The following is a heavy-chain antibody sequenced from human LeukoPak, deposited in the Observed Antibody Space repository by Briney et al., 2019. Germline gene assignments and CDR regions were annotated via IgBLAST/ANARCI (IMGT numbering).Heavy chain of an antibody. CDR3: ARDRGFHDDSSGTFDY. CDR1: GYTFTSYG. D-gene: IGHD3-22*01. V-gene: IGHV1-18*01. J-gene: IGHJ4*02. CDR2: ISAYNGNT. Sequence: ASVKVSCKASGYTFTSYGISWVRQAPGQGLEWMGWISAYNGNTNYAQKLQGRVTMTTDTSTSTAYMELRSLRSDDTAVYYCARDRGFHDDSSGTFDYWGQGTLVTVSS.